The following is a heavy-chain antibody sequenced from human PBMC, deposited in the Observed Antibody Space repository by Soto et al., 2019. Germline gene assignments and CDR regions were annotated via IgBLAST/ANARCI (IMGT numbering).Heavy chain of an antibody. J-gene: IGHJ5*02. CDR2: IYHSGST. CDR1: VGSISISNW. V-gene: IGHV4-4*02. CDR3: AAVLRYFDRYYYHPLDP. D-gene: IGHD3-9*01. Sequence: PSETLSLTCAVSVGSISISNWWSWFRQPPVKGLEWIGEIYHSGSTNYNPSLKSRVTISVDKSKNQFSLKLRSVTAADTAVYYCAAVLRYFDRYYYHPLDPWGQGTMVTVSS.